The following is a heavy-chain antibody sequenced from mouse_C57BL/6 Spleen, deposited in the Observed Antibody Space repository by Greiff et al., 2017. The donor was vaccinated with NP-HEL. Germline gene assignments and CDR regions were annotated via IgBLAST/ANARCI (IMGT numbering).Heavy chain of an antibody. Sequence: VQLKESGPGLVTPSQSLSLTCTVTGYSITSGYGWNWIRQFPGNKLEWMGYISYSGSTNYNPSLKSRISITRDTSKNQFFLQLNSVTTEDTATYYCARTARIKSWGQGTTLTVSS. D-gene: IGHD1-2*01. CDR3: ARTARIKS. CDR2: ISYSGST. V-gene: IGHV3-2*02. CDR1: GYSITSGYG. J-gene: IGHJ2*01.